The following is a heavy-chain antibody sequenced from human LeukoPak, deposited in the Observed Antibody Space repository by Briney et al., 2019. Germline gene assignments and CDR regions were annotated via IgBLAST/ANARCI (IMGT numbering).Heavy chain of an antibody. D-gene: IGHD2-15*01. CDR3: ARDKGVCSGGRCYSAFDY. V-gene: IGHV4-4*02. CDR1: GGSISSSNW. CDR2: IYHSGST. J-gene: IGHJ4*02. Sequence: PSGTLSLTCAVSGGSISSSNWWSWVRQPPGKGLEWIGEIYHSGSTNYNPSLKSRVTMSVDKSKNQFSLKLSSVTAADTAVYYCARDKGVCSGGRCYSAFDYWGQGTLVTVSS.